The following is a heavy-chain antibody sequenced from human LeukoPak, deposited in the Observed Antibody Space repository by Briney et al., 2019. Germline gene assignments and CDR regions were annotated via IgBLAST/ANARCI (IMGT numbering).Heavy chain of an antibody. CDR1: GFILSGYG. D-gene: IGHD2-15*01. V-gene: IGHV3-30*18. J-gene: IGHJ6*04. CDR2: ISYDGSNK. Sequence: GRSLRLSCAASGFILSGYGMHWVRQAPGKGLEWVAVISYDGSNKYYADSVKGRFTISRDNSKNTLYLQMNSLRAEDTAVYYCAKDAGLLLRYYYYGMDVWGKGTTVIVSS. CDR3: AKDAGLLLRYYYYGMDV.